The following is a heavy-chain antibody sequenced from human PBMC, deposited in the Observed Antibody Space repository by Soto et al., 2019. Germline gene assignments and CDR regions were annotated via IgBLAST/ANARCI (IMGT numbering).Heavy chain of an antibody. D-gene: IGHD2-15*01. V-gene: IGHV4-31*03. Sequence: PSETLSLTCTVSGGSISSGGYYWSWIRQHPGKGLEWIGYIYYSGSTYYNPSLKSRVTISVDTSKNQFSLKLSSVTAADTAVYYCARVVVAATHPGGWFDSWGQGTLVTVSS. CDR1: GGSISSGGYY. CDR3: ARVVVAATHPGGWFDS. J-gene: IGHJ5*01. CDR2: IYYSGST.